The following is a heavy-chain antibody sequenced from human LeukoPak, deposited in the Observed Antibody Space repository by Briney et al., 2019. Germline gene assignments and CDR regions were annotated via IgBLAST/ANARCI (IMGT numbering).Heavy chain of an antibody. CDR3: AKAGYCTNGVCSPFDY. CDR2: ISYDGSNK. D-gene: IGHD2-8*01. Sequence: HPGGSLRLSCAASGFTFSSYGMHWVRQAPGKGLEWVAVISYDGSNKYYADSVKGRFTISRDNSKNTLYLQMNSLRAEDTAVYYCAKAGYCTNGVCSPFDYWGQGTLVTVSS. J-gene: IGHJ4*02. CDR1: GFTFSSYG. V-gene: IGHV3-30*18.